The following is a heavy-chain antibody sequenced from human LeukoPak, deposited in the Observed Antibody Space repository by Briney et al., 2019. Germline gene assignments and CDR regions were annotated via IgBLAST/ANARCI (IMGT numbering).Heavy chain of an antibody. D-gene: IGHD6-6*01. J-gene: IGHJ4*02. CDR1: GFTFSSYA. Sequence: GGSPRLSCAASGFTFSSYAMHWVRQAPGKGLEWVAVISYDGSNKYYADSVKGRFTISRDNSKNTLYLQMNSLRAEDTAVYYCAGGSSSSAYPFDYWGQGTLVTVSS. CDR2: ISYDGSNK. CDR3: AGGSSSSAYPFDY. V-gene: IGHV3-30-3*01.